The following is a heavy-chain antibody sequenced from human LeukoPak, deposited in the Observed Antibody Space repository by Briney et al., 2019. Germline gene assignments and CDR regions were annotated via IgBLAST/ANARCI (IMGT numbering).Heavy chain of an antibody. J-gene: IGHJ3*02. CDR2: IYYSGST. D-gene: IGHD3/OR15-3a*01. Sequence: SETLSLTCSVSGGSISSYYWSWIRQPPGKGLEWIGYIYYSGSTNYNPSLKSRVTISVDTSKNQFSLKLSSVTAADTAVYYCARGRRTGARLAAFDIWGQGTMVTVSS. CDR3: ARGRRTGARLAAFDI. V-gene: IGHV4-59*01. CDR1: GGSISSYY.